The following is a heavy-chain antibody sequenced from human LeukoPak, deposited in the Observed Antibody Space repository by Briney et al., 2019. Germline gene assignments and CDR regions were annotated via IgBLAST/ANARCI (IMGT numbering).Heavy chain of an antibody. J-gene: IGHJ4*02. Sequence: PGDSLRLSCGVCGLPYNSSVIIWVRPAPRREREWVSAISVTGGSTYDADSVKGRFTISRDNSKNSLYLQMNSLRAEDTAVYYCAKDTSIGRYCTNGVCSPFDYWGQGTLVTVSS. D-gene: IGHD2-8*01. CDR2: ISVTGGST. CDR1: GLPYNSSV. CDR3: AKDTSIGRYCTNGVCSPFDY. V-gene: IGHV3-23*01.